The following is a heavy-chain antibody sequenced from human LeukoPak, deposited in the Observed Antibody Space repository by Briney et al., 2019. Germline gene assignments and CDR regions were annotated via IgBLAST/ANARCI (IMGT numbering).Heavy chain of an antibody. J-gene: IGHJ4*02. Sequence: PSETLSLTCTVTGGSISSYYWSWIRQPPGKGLEWIGYIYYSGSTNYNPSLKSRVTISVDTSKNQFSLKVSSVTAADTAVYYCARDSGPRFDYWGQGTLVTVSS. V-gene: IGHV4-59*01. CDR2: IYYSGST. CDR1: GGSISSYY. CDR3: ARDSGPRFDY. D-gene: IGHD6-19*01.